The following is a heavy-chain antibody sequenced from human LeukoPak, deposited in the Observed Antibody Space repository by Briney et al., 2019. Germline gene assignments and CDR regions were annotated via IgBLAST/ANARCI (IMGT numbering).Heavy chain of an antibody. CDR2: IKADGTAT. D-gene: IGHD2-21*02. CDR3: ARSCGSDCYHTVPGDY. CDR1: GFTFSNYW. J-gene: IGHJ4*02. V-gene: IGHV3-74*03. Sequence: GGSLRLSCAASGFTFSNYWMQWVRQAPGKGLVWVSRIKADGTATTYADSVEGRFTISRDNAKNTLYLEMNSLRAEDTAVYYCARSCGSDCYHTVPGDYWGQGTLVTVSS.